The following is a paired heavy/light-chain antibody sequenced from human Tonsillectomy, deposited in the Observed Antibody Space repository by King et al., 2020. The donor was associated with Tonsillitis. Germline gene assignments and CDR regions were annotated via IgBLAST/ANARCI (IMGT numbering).Heavy chain of an antibody. CDR3: ATGVSFDH. V-gene: IGHV1-18*01. CDR2: IRADNDHR. CDR1: GYTFTTYG. D-gene: IGHD7-27*01. Sequence: QVQLVQSGAEVKKPGASVKVSCKASGYTFTTYGITWVRQAPGQGLEWMGWIRADNDHRNYAQKFQDRVTMTSDTSTNTAYMELRSLRSDDTAVYYCATGVSFDHWGQGTLVTVSS. J-gene: IGHJ4*02.
Light chain of an antibody. Sequence: QSVLTQPPSASGTPGQRVTISCSGSSSNIGTNTVNWYQQVPGTAPKLLIYSNNQRPSGVPDRFSGSKSGTSASLTISGLQSEDEADYSCAAWDDSLNGYWVFGGGTKLTVL. V-gene: IGLV1-44*01. CDR1: SSNIGTNT. J-gene: IGLJ3*02. CDR3: AAWDDSLNGYWV. CDR2: SNN.